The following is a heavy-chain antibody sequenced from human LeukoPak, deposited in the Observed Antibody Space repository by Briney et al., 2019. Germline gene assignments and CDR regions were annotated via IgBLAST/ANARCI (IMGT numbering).Heavy chain of an antibody. CDR1: GFIFSNYA. Sequence: PGGSLRLSCAASGFIFSNYAMYWVRQAPGKGLEWVAVTVYDGKKSDYADSVKGRFTISRDNSKNTLYLQMSSLRPEDTAVYYCARGGSGLNWCFDLWGRGTLVTASS. D-gene: IGHD1-26*01. CDR3: ARGGSGLNWCFDL. CDR2: TVYDGKKS. V-gene: IGHV3-30*04. J-gene: IGHJ2*01.